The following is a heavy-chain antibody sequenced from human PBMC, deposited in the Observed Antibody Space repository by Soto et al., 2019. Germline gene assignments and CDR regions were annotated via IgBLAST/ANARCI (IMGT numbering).Heavy chain of an antibody. CDR3: ASAGVASSVYFQY. D-gene: IGHD6-6*01. V-gene: IGHV3-53*05. CDR1: GFAVSSNY. Sequence: PGGSLRLSCAASGFAVSSNYISWVRQAPGEGLEWVSVIYTGGGASYADFAKGRLTISRDISKNTVYLQMNSLGVEDTAIYYCASAGVASSVYFQYWGQGALVTVSS. CDR2: IYTGGGA. J-gene: IGHJ1*01.